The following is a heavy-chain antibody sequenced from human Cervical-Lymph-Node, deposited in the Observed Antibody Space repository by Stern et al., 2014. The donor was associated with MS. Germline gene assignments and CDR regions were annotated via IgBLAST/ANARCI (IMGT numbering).Heavy chain of an antibody. J-gene: IGHJ6*02. Sequence: VQLVQSGAEVKKPGESLRISCTGSGFIFSSYWITWARQKPGKGLEWMGRIDCSDSYTNYSPSFQGHVAFSTDKSTTTAYLQWSSLEASDTAIYYCVRDSFVGYYGSGTYDYGMDVWGQGTTVTVSS. CDR2: IDCSDSYT. V-gene: IGHV5-10-1*03. CDR3: VRDSFVGYYGSGTYDYGMDV. CDR1: GFIFSSYW. D-gene: IGHD3-10*01.